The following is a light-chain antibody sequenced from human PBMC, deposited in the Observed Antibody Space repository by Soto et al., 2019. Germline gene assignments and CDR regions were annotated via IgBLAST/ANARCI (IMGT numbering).Light chain of an antibody. Sequence: EIVLTQSPGTLSLSPGERATLSCRASQSVSSSYLAWYQQKPGQAPRLLIYGASSRATGIPDRFSGSGSGRDFTLTISSLEPEDFAVDYCQQYGSSPHTFGQGTKLEIK. CDR3: QQYGSSPHT. V-gene: IGKV3-20*01. CDR2: GAS. J-gene: IGKJ2*01. CDR1: QSVSSSY.